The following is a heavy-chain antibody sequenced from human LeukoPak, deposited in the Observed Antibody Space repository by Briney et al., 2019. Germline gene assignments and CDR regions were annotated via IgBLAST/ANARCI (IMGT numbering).Heavy chain of an antibody. CDR1: GGSIDSYY. D-gene: IGHD3-10*01. CDR2: IYYAGST. Sequence: NPSETLSLTCSVSGGSIDSYYWTWLRQSPGRGLEWIGYIYYAGSTNYSPSLKSRVSISVDTSNNQFSLQLRPVTAADTAIYYCARGRARDGSFPWFDSWGPGTLVTVSS. CDR3: ARGRARDGSFPWFDS. V-gene: IGHV4-59*01. J-gene: IGHJ5*01.